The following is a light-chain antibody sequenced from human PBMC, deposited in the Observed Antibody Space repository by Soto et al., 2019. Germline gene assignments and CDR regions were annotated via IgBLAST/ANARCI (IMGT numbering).Light chain of an antibody. J-gene: IGKJ1*01. CDR1: QSISSW. V-gene: IGKV1-5*03. CDR3: QQYDSYWT. CDR2: KAS. Sequence: DIQMTQSPSTLSASVGARVTITCRASQSISSWLAWYQQKPGKAPKLLIYKASNLESGVPSRFSGSGSGTEFTHTLSRQQPDDFATYYCQQYDSYWTFGQGTKVEIK.